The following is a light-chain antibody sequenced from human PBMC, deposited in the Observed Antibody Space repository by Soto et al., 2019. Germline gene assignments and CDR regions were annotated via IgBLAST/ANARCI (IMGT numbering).Light chain of an antibody. CDR2: DVS. V-gene: IGKV1-5*01. Sequence: SQMTPSPSTPSAAVGDTVTIPSRASQSVSNWLAWYKQKPGKAPKILIYDVSSLDRGVPSRFSGSGSGTEFTLTIRSLKPDDFATDYCQQYNSYWTFGQGTKVDIK. CDR3: QQYNSYWT. CDR1: QSVSNW. J-gene: IGKJ1*01.